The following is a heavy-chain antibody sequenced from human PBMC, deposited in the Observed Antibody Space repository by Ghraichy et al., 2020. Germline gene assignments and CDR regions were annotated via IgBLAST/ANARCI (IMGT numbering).Heavy chain of an antibody. CDR1: GFTFSDAW. CDR3: TTIPPCRYNWNYYFDC. V-gene: IGHV3-15*01. J-gene: IGHJ4*02. D-gene: IGHD1-7*01. CDR2: IKSKTDGGTI. Sequence: GGSLRLSCAASGFTFSDAWMTWVRQAPGKGLEWVGRIKSKTDGGTIDYGAPVKGRFTISRDDSKSTLYLQMNSLETEDTAVYFCTTIPPCRYNWNYYFDCWGQGTLVTVSS.